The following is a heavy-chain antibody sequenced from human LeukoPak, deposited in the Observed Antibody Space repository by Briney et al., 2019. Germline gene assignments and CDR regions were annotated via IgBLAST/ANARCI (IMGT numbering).Heavy chain of an antibody. Sequence: SETLSLTCAVYGGSFSGYYWSWIRQPPGKGLEWIGEINHSGSTNYNPSLKSRVTISVDTSKNQFSLKLSSVTAADTAVYYCARESPPRETYKSYYYTDVWGQGTTVTVSS. D-gene: IGHD1-1*01. CDR2: INHSGST. V-gene: IGHV4-34*01. J-gene: IGHJ6*03. CDR3: ARESPPRETYKSYYYTDV. CDR1: GGSFSGYY.